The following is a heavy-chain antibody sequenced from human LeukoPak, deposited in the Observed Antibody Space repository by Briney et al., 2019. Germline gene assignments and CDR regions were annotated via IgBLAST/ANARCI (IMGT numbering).Heavy chain of an antibody. CDR1: GASISSYY. D-gene: IGHD3-10*01. Sequence: SETLSLTCTVSGASISSYYWSWIRQPPGKGLEWIGCIPYSGSTNYNPSLKSRVTISADTSKNQVSLTLSSVTAADTAVYYCARHPELYFFDYWGQGTLVTVSS. CDR3: ARHPELYFFDY. CDR2: IPYSGST. J-gene: IGHJ4*02. V-gene: IGHV4-59*08.